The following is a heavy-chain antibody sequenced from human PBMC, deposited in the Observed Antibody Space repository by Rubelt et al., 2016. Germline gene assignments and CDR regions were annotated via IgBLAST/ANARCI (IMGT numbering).Heavy chain of an antibody. CDR3: ARGGGVVVVPAATYFDY. V-gene: IGHV1-69*04. Sequence: QVQLVQSGAEVKKPGSSVKVSCKASGGTFSSYAISWVRQAPGQGLEWMGRIIPILGIANYAQKFQGRVTITADKSTSTAYMGLSSLRSEDTAVYYCARGGGVVVVPAATYFDYWGQGTLVTVSS. CDR2: IIPILGIA. D-gene: IGHD2-2*01. J-gene: IGHJ4*02. CDR1: GGTFSSYA.